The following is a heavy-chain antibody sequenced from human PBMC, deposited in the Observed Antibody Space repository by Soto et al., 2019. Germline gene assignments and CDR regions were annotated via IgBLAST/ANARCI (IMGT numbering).Heavy chain of an antibody. J-gene: IGHJ4*02. CDR3: AKLLWPYSSGWSSQRHSVY. V-gene: IGHV3-23*01. CDR2: ISGSGGST. Sequence: GGSLRLSCAASGFTFSSYAMSWVRQAPGKGLEWVSAISGSGGSTYYADSVKGRFTISRDNSKNTLYLQMNSLRAEDTAVYYCAKLLWPYSSGWSSQRHSVYWGQGTLVTVSS. D-gene: IGHD6-19*01. CDR1: GFTFSSYA.